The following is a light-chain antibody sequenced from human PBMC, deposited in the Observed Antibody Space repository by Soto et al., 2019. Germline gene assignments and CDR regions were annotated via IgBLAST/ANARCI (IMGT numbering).Light chain of an antibody. J-gene: IGKJ1*01. V-gene: IGKV1-5*03. CDR2: KAS. CDR3: QQYNRYAVT. Sequence: DIQVTQSASTLSASVVGIVTITFRASQSISSWLAWYQQKPGKAPKLLIYKASTLQSGVPSRFSASGSGTEFALTISGLQPDDFAVYYCQQYNRYAVTFGQGTKVDIK. CDR1: QSISSW.